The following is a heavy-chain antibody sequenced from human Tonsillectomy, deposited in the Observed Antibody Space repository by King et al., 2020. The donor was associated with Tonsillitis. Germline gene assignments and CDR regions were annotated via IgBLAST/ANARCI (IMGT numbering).Heavy chain of an antibody. Sequence: EVQLVQSGGGLVEPGGSLRLSCAASGFTFSGYNMNWVRQAPGKGLEWVSYISSSSSIMYYADSVKGRFTISRDNAKNSLYLQMNSLRAEDPAVYYCARLADSASPFDCWGQGTLVTVSS. J-gene: IGHJ4*02. V-gene: IGHV3-48*01. CDR1: GFTFSGYN. D-gene: IGHD6-25*01. CDR3: ARLADSASPFDC. CDR2: ISSSSSIM.